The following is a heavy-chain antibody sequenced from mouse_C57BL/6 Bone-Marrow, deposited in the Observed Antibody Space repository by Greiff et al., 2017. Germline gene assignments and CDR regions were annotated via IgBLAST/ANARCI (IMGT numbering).Heavy chain of an antibody. CDR2: IDPANGNT. Sequence: VQLKQSVAELVRPGASVKLSCTASGFNIKNTYMHWVKQRPEQGLEWIGRIDPANGNTKSAPNFQGKATITAYTSANPAYLQLSSLTSEDTAIYYSLVGTVVDFDYWGQGTTLTVSS. CDR3: LVGTVVDFDY. D-gene: IGHD1-1*01. J-gene: IGHJ2*01. CDR1: GFNIKNTY. V-gene: IGHV14-3*01.